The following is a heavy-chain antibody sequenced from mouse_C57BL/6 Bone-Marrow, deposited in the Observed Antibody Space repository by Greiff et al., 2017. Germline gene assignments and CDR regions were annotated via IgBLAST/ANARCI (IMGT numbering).Heavy chain of an antibody. CDR2: FYPGSGSI. Sequence: VKLMESGAELVKPGASVKLSCKASGYTFTEYTIHWVKQRSGQGLEWIGWFYPGSGSIQYNEKFKDKATLTADKSSSTVYMELSRWTSEDSAVYFCARHEVGDYSNIYAMDYWGQGTSVTVSS. V-gene: IGHV1-62-2*01. CDR3: ARHEVGDYSNIYAMDY. J-gene: IGHJ4*01. D-gene: IGHD2-5*01. CDR1: GYTFTEYT.